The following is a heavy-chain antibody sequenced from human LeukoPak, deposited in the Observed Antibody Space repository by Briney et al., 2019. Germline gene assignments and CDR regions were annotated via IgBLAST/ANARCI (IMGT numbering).Heavy chain of an antibody. CDR3: AKDLSLGRVFGVPGVDY. Sequence: PGGSLRLSCAASGFTFSSYAMSWVRQAPGKGLEWVSAISGSGGSTYYADSVKGRFTISRDNSKNTLYLQMNSLRAEDTAVYYCAKDLSLGRVFGVPGVDYWGQGTLVTVSS. CDR1: GFTFSSYA. V-gene: IGHV3-23*01. D-gene: IGHD3-3*01. CDR2: ISGSGGST. J-gene: IGHJ4*02.